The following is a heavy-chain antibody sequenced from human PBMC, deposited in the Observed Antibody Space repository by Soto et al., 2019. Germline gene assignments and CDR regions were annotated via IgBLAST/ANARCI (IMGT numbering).Heavy chain of an antibody. D-gene: IGHD2-8*01. CDR2: INAGNGNT. CDR1: GYTFTSYA. V-gene: IGHV1-3*01. J-gene: IGHJ5*02. Sequence: QVQLVQSGAEVKKPGASVKVSCKASGYTFTSYAMHWVRQAPGQRLEWMGWINAGNGNTKYSQKFQGRVTITRDTSASTAYMELSRLRSEDTDVYYCAREVVLTYNWFDPWGQGTLVTVSS. CDR3: AREVVLTYNWFDP.